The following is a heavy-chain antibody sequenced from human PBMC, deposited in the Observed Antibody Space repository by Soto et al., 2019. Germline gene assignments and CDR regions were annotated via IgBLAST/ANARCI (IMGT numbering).Heavy chain of an antibody. J-gene: IGHJ5*02. CDR1: GGSISSYY. V-gene: IGHV4-59*08. CDR3: ARLDYYDSSGWFDP. CDR2: IYYSGST. Sequence: QVQLQESGPGLVKPSETLSLTCTVSGGSISSYYWSWIRQPPGKGLEWIGYIYYSGSTNYNPSLKSRVTISVDPSKNPFSLKLSSVTAAATAVYYCARLDYYDSSGWFDPWGQVTLVTVSS. D-gene: IGHD3-22*01.